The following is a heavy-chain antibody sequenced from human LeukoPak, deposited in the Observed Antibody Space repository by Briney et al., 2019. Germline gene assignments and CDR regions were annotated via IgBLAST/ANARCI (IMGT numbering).Heavy chain of an antibody. CDR3: AKIVVVPAAIYLPPDAFDI. J-gene: IGHJ3*02. V-gene: IGHV3-23*01. Sequence: GGSLRLSCAASGFTFSSYAMSWVRQAPGKGLEWVSAISGSGGSTYYADSVKGRFIITRDNSKNTLYLQMKSLRAEGTAVYYCAKIVVVPAAIYLPPDAFDIWGQGTMVTVSS. D-gene: IGHD2-2*02. CDR2: ISGSGGST. CDR1: GFTFSSYA.